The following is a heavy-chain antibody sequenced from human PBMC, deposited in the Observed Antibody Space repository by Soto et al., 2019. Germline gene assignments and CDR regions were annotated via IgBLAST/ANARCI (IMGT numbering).Heavy chain of an antibody. D-gene: IGHD2-21*01. CDR1: GYSISSGYY. V-gene: IGHV4-38-2*02. J-gene: IGHJ5*02. Sequence: SETLSLTCSVSGYSISSGYYWDWIRQPPGKGLEWIGSIYHSGSTYYNPSLKSRVTISVDTSKNQFSPKLSSVTAADRAVYYCARDFGGCGGERYSKSNWFEPWRQGTLVIVYS. CDR3: ARDFGGCGGERYSKSNWFEP. CDR2: IYHSGST.